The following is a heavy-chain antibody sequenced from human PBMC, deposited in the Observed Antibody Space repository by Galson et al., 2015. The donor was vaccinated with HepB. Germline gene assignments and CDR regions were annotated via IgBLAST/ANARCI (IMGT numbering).Heavy chain of an antibody. V-gene: IGHV1-46*03. Sequence: SVKVSCKASGYTFTSYYMHWVRQAPGQGLEWMGIINPSGGSTSYAQKFQGRVTMTRDTSTSTVYMELSSLRSEDTAVYYCARGGITMIVVVTPDRAALFDYWGQGTLVTVSS. J-gene: IGHJ4*02. CDR1: GYTFTSYY. D-gene: IGHD3-22*01. CDR3: ARGGITMIVVVTPDRAALFDY. CDR2: INPSGGST.